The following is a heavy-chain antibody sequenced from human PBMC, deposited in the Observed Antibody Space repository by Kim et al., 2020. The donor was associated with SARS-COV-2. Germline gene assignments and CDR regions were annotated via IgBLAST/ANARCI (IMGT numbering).Heavy chain of an antibody. CDR2: IIPIFGTA. V-gene: IGHV1-69*13. D-gene: IGHD3-10*01. J-gene: IGHJ4*02. CDR1: GGTFSSYA. CDR3: ASGPGYYGSGSYPYYFDY. Sequence: SVKVSCKASGGTFSSYAISWVRQAPGQGLEWMGGIIPIFGTANYAQKFQGRVTITADESTSTAYMELSSLRSEDTAVYYCASGPGYYGSGSYPYYFDYWGQGTLVTVSS.